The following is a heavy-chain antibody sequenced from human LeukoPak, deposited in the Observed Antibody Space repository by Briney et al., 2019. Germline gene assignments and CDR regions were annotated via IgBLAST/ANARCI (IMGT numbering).Heavy chain of an antibody. CDR3: ARDGLAPAGTSPGQGRAFDI. CDR1: GFTFSSYS. J-gene: IGHJ3*02. CDR2: ISSSSSYI. V-gene: IGHV3-21*01. Sequence: GGSLRLSCAASGFTFSSYSMNWVRQAPGKGLEWVSSISSSSSYIYYADSVKGRFTITRDNAKNSLYLQMNSLRAEDTAVYYCARDGLAPAGTSPGQGRAFDIWGQGTMVTVSS. D-gene: IGHD6-13*01.